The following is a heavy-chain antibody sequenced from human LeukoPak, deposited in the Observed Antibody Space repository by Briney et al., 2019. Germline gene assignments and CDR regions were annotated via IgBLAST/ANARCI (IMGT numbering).Heavy chain of an antibody. CDR2: IKQDGSEK. V-gene: IGHV3-7*01. Sequence: PGGSLRLSCAASGFTFSSYWMSWVRQAPGKGLEWLANIKQDGSEKYYVDSVKGRFTISRDNAKNSLYLQMNSLRAEDTAVYYCARTAYDYVWGSYRYYFDYWGQGTLVTVSS. CDR1: GFTFSSYW. J-gene: IGHJ4*02. CDR3: ARTAYDYVWGSYRYYFDY. D-gene: IGHD3-16*02.